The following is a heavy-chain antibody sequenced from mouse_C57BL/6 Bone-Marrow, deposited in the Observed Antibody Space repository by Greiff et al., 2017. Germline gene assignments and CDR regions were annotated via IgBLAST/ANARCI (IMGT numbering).Heavy chain of an antibody. CDR2: IYPSDSET. J-gene: IGHJ2*01. CDR1: GYTFTSYW. Sequence: VQLQQPGAELVRPGSSVKLSCKASGYTFTSYWMDWVKQRPGQGLEWIGNIYPSDSETHYTQKFKDKATLTVDKSSNTAYMQLSSLTSEDSVFYCCRRRDDYDDYWGQGTTLTVSA. V-gene: IGHV1-61*01. CDR3: RRRDDYDDY. D-gene: IGHD2-4*01.